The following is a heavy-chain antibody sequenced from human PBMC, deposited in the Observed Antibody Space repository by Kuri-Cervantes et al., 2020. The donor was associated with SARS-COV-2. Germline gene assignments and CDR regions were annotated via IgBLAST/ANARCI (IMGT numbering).Heavy chain of an antibody. D-gene: IGHD1-26*01. Sequence: GESLKISCAASGFTFSSYEMNWVRQTPGKGLEWVSYISSTGDTIYYADSVKGRFTISRDNAENSLYLQMNSLRAEDTAVYYCTRWRVGAKTWGQGTLVTVSS. CDR2: ISSTGDTI. CDR3: TRWRVGAKT. J-gene: IGHJ4*02. V-gene: IGHV3-48*03. CDR1: GFTFSSYE.